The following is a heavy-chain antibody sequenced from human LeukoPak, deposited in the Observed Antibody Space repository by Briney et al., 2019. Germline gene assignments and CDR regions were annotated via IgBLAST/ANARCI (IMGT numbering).Heavy chain of an antibody. CDR1: GDSVSTASNA. CDR2: TYYNSKWYT. Sequence: SQTLSLTCAISGDSVSTASNAWYWIRQSPSRGLEWLGRTYYNSKWYTDYAVSVSGRTTINPDTSRNQLSLQLSFVTPEDTAVYYCGRAMDVWGQGTTVTVS. CDR3: GRAMDV. J-gene: IGHJ6*02. V-gene: IGHV6-1*01.